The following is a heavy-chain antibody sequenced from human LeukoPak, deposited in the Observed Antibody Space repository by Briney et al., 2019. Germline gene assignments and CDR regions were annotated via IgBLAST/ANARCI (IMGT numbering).Heavy chain of an antibody. CDR2: ISSSGSTI. V-gene: IGHV3-11*01. J-gene: IGHJ4*02. CDR3: AKDPPFLRPHDFDY. Sequence: GGSLRLSCAASGFTFSDYYMSWIRQAPGKGLEWVSYISSSGSTIYYADSVKGRFTISRDNAKNSLYLQMNSLRAEDTAVYYCAKDPPFLRPHDFDYWGQGTLVTVSS. D-gene: IGHD2/OR15-2a*01. CDR1: GFTFSDYY.